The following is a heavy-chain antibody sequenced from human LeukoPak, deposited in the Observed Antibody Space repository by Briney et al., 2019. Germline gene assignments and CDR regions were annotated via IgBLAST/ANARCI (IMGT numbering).Heavy chain of an antibody. CDR3: ARGLEPVYYYGMDV. D-gene: IGHD1-14*01. V-gene: IGHV4-34*01. J-gene: IGHJ6*02. CDR1: GGSFSGYY. Sequence: PSETLSLTCAVYGGSFSGYYWSWIRQPPGKGLEWIGEINHSGSTNYNPSLKSRVTISVDTSKNQFSLKLSSVTAADTAVYYCARGLEPVYYYGMDVWGQGTTVTVSS. CDR2: INHSGST.